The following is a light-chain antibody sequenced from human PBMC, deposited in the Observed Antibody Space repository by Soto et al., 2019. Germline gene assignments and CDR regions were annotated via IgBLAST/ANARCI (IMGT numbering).Light chain of an antibody. V-gene: IGKV1-6*01. J-gene: IGKJ4*01. Sequence: IQMTQSPSTLSASVGDRVTITCRASQGIRNDLGWYQQKPGKATKLLIYAASSLQSGVPSRFSGSGSGTNFTFTICSLQPEDFATYYCLQDYNYPLTFGGGTKVDIK. CDR2: AAS. CDR3: LQDYNYPLT. CDR1: QGIRND.